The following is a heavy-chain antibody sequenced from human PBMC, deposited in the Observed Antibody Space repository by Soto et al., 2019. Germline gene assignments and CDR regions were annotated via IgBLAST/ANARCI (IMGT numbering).Heavy chain of an antibody. D-gene: IGHD5-12*01. V-gene: IGHV4-59*01. Sequence: QVQLQESGPGLVKPSETLSLTCTVSGGSISSYYWSWIRQPPGKGLEWIGYIYYSGSTNYNPSLKSRVTISVDTSRNQFSLQLSSVTAADTAVYYCAREGAGDSGYDNYYYGMDVWGQGTTVTVSS. CDR3: AREGAGDSGYDNYYYGMDV. J-gene: IGHJ6*02. CDR2: IYYSGST. CDR1: GGSISSYY.